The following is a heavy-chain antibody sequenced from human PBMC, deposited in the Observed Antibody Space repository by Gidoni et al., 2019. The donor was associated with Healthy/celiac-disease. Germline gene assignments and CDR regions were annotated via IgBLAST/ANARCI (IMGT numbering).Heavy chain of an antibody. CDR2: IYYSGST. Sequence: QLQLQESGPGLVKPSETLSLTCTVPGGSISSSSYYWGWLRQPPGKGLEWIGSIYYSGSTHYNPSLKSRVTISVDTSKNQFSLKLSSVTAADTAVYYCARHTIYNGQYFDYWGQGTLVTVSS. CDR1: GGSISSSSYY. D-gene: IGHD1-1*01. J-gene: IGHJ4*02. CDR3: ARHTIYNGQYFDY. V-gene: IGHV4-39*01.